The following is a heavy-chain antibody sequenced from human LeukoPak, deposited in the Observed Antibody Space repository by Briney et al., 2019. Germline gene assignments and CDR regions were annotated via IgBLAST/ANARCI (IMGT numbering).Heavy chain of an antibody. D-gene: IGHD6-13*01. J-gene: IGHJ4*02. CDR2: INWNGGST. V-gene: IGHV3-20*04. CDR3: ARGGSSYYFDY. CDR1: GFTFDDYG. Sequence: GGSLRLSCAASGFTFDDYGMSWVRQAPGKGLEWVSGINWNGGSTGYADSVRGRFTISRDNAKNSLYLQMNSLRAEDTALYYCARGGSSYYFDYWGQGTLVTVSS.